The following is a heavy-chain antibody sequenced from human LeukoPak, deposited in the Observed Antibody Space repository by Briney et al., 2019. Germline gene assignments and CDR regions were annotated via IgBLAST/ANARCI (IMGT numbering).Heavy chain of an antibody. J-gene: IGHJ3*01. D-gene: IGHD2-8*01. CDR1: GFSLSTSGMR. CDR2: NEWDEDK. V-gene: IGHV2-70*04. Sequence: ESGPTLGHPTPALTLTCTFSGFSLSTSGMRVSWIRQPPGKAVEWLALNEWDEDKFYITSLKTRLTISKDTSKNQVVLIMTDMDPVDTATYYCARTAPGLNVDVWGQGTMVTVSS. CDR3: ARTAPGLNVDV.